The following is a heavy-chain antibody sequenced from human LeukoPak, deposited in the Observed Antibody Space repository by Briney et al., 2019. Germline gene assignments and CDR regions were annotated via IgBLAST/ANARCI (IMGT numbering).Heavy chain of an antibody. D-gene: IGHD5-24*01. CDR2: IGIDSGNT. Sequence: GGSLRLSCAASGFTFSDYSTNWVRQAPGKGLEWIPYIGIDSGNTNYADSVKGRFTISGDKAKNSLYLQMNSLRVEDTAVYYCARDYKYAFDNWGQGTLVTVSS. CDR1: GFTFSDYS. J-gene: IGHJ4*02. CDR3: ARDYKYAFDN. V-gene: IGHV3-48*01.